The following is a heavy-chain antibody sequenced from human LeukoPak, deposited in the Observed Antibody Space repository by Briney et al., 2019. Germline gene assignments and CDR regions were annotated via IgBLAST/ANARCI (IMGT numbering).Heavy chain of an antibody. CDR2: VYYSGGT. J-gene: IGHJ4*02. CDR3: AAMAWNWNDGGY. D-gene: IGHD1-1*01. V-gene: IGHV4-31*03. CDR1: GDSVSSGAYY. Sequence: SETLSLTCTVSGDSVSSGAYYWNWIRQHPGKGLEWLGYVYYSGGTYYNPSLKSRVAISIDTSRNQFSLKLSSVTAADTAVYYCAAMAWNWNDGGYWGQGTLVTVSS.